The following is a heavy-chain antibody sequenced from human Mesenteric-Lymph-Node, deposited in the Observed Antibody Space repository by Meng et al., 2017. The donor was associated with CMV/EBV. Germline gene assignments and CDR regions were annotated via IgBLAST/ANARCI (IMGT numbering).Heavy chain of an antibody. CDR1: GFTFSSYG. CDR2: IWYDGSNK. J-gene: IGHJ1*01. CDR3: AKDQGESSEYFQH. V-gene: IGHV3-33*06. D-gene: IGHD2-21*01. Sequence: SCAASGFTFSSYGMHWVRQAPGKGLEWVAVIWYDGSNKYYADSVKGRFTISRDNSKNTLYLQMNSLRAEDTAVYYCAKDQGESSEYFQHWGQGTLVTVSS.